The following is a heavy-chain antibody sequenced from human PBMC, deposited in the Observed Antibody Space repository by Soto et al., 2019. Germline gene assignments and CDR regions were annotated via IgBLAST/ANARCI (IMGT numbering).Heavy chain of an antibody. D-gene: IGHD4-17*01. CDR3: ARATPNLLTTVVTQRYYYGMDV. Sequence: SETLSLTCAVYGGSFSGYYWSWIRQPPGKGLEWFGEINHSGSTNYNPSLKSRVTISVDTSKNQFSLKLSSVTAADTAVYYCARATPNLLTTVVTQRYYYGMDVWGQGTTVTVSS. V-gene: IGHV4-34*01. CDR2: INHSGST. J-gene: IGHJ6*02. CDR1: GGSFSGYY.